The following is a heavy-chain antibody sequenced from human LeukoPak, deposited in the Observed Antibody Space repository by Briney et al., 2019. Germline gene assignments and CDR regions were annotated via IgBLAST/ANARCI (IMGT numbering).Heavy chain of an antibody. CDR1: GFTFSSYW. CDR2: IKRDGSEK. CDR3: ARLVWLAHLDY. J-gene: IGHJ4*02. D-gene: IGHD6-19*01. Sequence: GGSLRLSCAASGFTFSSYWMSWVRQAPGKGLEWVANIKRDGSEKYYVDSVKGRFTISRDNAKNSLYLQMNSLRAEDTAVYYCARLVWLAHLDYWGQGTLVTVSS. V-gene: IGHV3-7*03.